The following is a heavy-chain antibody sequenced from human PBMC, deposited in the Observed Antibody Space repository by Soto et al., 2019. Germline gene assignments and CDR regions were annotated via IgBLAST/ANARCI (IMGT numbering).Heavy chain of an antibody. CDR3: AKQGAISPSDQFYELDV. Sequence: GGSLRLSCAASGFTFESCAMSWVRQAPGKGLEWVSSISGSGTTTYYAESVKGRFSVSRDNSRDTLYLQVNSLGADDTAVYFCAKQGAISPSDQFYELDVWGQGTTVTVSS. CDR2: ISGSGTTT. V-gene: IGHV3-23*01. J-gene: IGHJ6*02. CDR1: GFTFESCA. D-gene: IGHD5-12*01.